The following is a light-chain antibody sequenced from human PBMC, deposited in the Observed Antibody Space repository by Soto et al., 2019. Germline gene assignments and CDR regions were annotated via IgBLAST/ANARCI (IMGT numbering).Light chain of an antibody. J-gene: IGKJ1*01. CDR2: AAS. CDR1: QSINNY. Sequence: DIQLNQSPSSLSASVGDRVTITCRASQSINNYLNWYQQKPGKAPKLLIFAASRLQSGVTSRFRGSVSGTDFTLTINSMQPEDFATYYCQQSYSSPRTFGQGTKVEIK. CDR3: QQSYSSPRT. V-gene: IGKV1-39*01.